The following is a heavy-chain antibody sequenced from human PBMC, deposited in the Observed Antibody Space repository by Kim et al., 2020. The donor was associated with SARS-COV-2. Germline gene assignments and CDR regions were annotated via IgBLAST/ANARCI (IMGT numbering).Heavy chain of an antibody. Sequence: SETLSLTCTVSGDSVSSGSYYWSWNRQPPGKELEWFGYIYYSGSTSFNPSLRTRFTISLDTSKNQFSLRLNSVSAADTAVYFCARVKRRTSWMDVWGQGT. J-gene: IGHJ6*02. CDR1: GDSVSSGSYY. D-gene: IGHD2-2*01. CDR2: IYYSGST. V-gene: IGHV4-61*01. CDR3: ARVKRRTSWMDV.